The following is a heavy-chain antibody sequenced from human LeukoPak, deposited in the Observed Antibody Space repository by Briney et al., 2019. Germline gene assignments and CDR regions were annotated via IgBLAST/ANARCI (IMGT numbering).Heavy chain of an antibody. CDR1: GGSISSYY. D-gene: IGHD3-22*01. CDR2: IYTSGST. J-gene: IGHJ4*02. V-gene: IGHV4-4*07. CDR3: ARGTYYYDSPGLFYFDY. Sequence: SETLSLTCTVSGGSISSYYWSWIRQPAGKGLEWIGRIYTSGSTNYNPSLKSRVTMSVDTSKNQFSLKLSSVTAADTAVYYCARGTYYYDSPGLFYFDYWGQGTLVTVSS.